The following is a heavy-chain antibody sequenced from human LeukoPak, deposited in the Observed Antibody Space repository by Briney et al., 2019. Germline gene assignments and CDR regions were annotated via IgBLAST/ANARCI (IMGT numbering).Heavy chain of an antibody. Sequence: SETLSLTCTVSGGSISSYYWSWIRQPPGKGLEGIGYIYYSGSTNYNPSLKSRVTISVDTSKNQFSLKLSSVTAADTAVYYCARMTTVTSWFDPWGQGTLVTVSS. CDR2: IYYSGST. V-gene: IGHV4-59*12. D-gene: IGHD4-17*01. J-gene: IGHJ5*02. CDR3: ARMTTVTSWFDP. CDR1: GGSISSYY.